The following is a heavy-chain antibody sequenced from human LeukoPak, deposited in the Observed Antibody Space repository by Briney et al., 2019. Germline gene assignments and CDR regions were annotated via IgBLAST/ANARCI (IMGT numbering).Heavy chain of an antibody. CDR1: GGTFSSYA. J-gene: IGHJ5*02. D-gene: IGHD3-10*01. CDR3: ARGTVTVYGSGSYYNVGLGERANWFDP. Sequence: ASVKVSCKASGGTFSSYAISWVRQAPGQGLEWMGGIIPIFGTANYAQKFQGRVTITADESTSTAYMELSSPRSEDTAVYYCARGTVTVYGSGSYYNVGLGERANWFDPWGQGTLVTVSS. CDR2: IIPIFGTA. V-gene: IGHV1-69*13.